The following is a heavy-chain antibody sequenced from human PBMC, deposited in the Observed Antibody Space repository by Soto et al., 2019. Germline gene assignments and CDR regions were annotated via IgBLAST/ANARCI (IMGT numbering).Heavy chain of an antibody. J-gene: IGHJ4*02. CDR2: VHYSGNT. Sequence: PSETLSLTCTVSGGSIRSGDYYCSWILHTPERGLEWCGYVHYSGNTFYNPSLKSRATISLDKSRNQFSLNLSSVTAADSAVYSCAREIMAADHFDYWGQGALVTVSS. V-gene: IGHV4-30-4*01. CDR1: GGSIRSGDYY. CDR3: AREIMAADHFDY. D-gene: IGHD6-13*01.